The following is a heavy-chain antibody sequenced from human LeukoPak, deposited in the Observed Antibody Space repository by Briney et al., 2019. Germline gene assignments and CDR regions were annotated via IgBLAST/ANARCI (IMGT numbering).Heavy chain of an antibody. CDR2: INPNSGGT. CDR1: GYTFTGYY. Sequence: ASVKVSCKASGYTFTGYYMHWVRQAPGQGLEWMGWINPNSGGTNYAQKFQGRVTMTRDTSISTAYMELSRLRSDDTAVYYCARSRPLGVKMATITKNWFDPWGQGTLVTVSS. J-gene: IGHJ5*02. CDR3: ARSRPLGVKMATITKNWFDP. V-gene: IGHV1-2*02. D-gene: IGHD5-24*01.